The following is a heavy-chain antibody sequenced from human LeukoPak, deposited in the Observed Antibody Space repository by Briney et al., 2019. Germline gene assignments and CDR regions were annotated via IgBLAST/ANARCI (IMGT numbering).Heavy chain of an antibody. CDR1: GYSISSGYY. CDR2: IYHSGST. J-gene: IGHJ5*02. CDR3: AGTLGSGWTNLSDP. V-gene: IGHV4-38-2*02. Sequence: SETLSLTCTVSGYSISSGYYWGWIRQPPGKGLEWIGSIYHSGSTYYNPSLKSRVTISVDTSKNQFSLKLSSVTAADTAVYYCAGTLGSGWTNLSDPWGQGTLVTVSS. D-gene: IGHD6-19*01.